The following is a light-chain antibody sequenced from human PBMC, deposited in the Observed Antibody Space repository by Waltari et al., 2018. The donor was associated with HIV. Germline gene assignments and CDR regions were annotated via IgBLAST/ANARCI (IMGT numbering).Light chain of an antibody. CDR1: TSDVGGYRY. J-gene: IGLJ1*01. V-gene: IGLV2-14*03. Sequence: QSALTQPASVSGSPGQSITISCTGTTSDVGGYRYVSWYQQHPGKAPKLMNYDVSNRPSGVSNRFSGSKSGNTASLTISGLQAEDEADYYCSSYTSSSTYVFGTGTKVTVL. CDR2: DVS. CDR3: SSYTSSSTYV.